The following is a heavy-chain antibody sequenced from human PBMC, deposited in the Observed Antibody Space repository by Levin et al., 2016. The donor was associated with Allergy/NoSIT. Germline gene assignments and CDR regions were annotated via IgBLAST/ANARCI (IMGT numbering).Heavy chain of an antibody. J-gene: IGHJ3*02. CDR3: ARASRPEVVVPQEDAFDIWGQGEEDAFDI. V-gene: IGHV1-69*06. D-gene: IGHD2-15*01. CDR2: IIPIFGTA. Sequence: WVRQAPGQGLEWMGGIIPIFGTANYAQKFQGRVTITADKSTSTVYMELSSLRSEDTAVYYCARASRPEVVVPQEDAFDIWGQGEEDAFDIWGQGTMVTVSS.